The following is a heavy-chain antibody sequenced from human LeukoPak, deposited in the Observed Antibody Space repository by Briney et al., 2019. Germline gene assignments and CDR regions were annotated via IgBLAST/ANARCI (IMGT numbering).Heavy chain of an antibody. CDR1: GFTFDDYA. J-gene: IGHJ4*02. CDR2: ISWNSGSI. Sequence: GRSLRLSCAASGFTFDDYAMHWVRQAPGKGLEWVSGISWNSGSIGYADSVKGRFTISRDNAKNSLYLQMNSLRAEDTALYYCAKDNIGYSYGGSLGFDYWGQGTLVTVSS. CDR3: AKDNIGYSYGGSLGFDY. V-gene: IGHV3-9*01. D-gene: IGHD5-18*01.